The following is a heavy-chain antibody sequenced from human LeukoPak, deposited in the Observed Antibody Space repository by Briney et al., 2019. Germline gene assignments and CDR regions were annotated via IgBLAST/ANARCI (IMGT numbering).Heavy chain of an antibody. J-gene: IGHJ4*02. CDR2: INSDSNDT. CDR3: VRKDSGLHPFDL. V-gene: IGHV3-23*01. CDR1: GFSFRTSP. Sequence: GGSLRLSCAASGFSFRTSPMSWVRQVPGKGPEWVSGINSDSNDTPYADSVKGCFTISRDNAKNMLYLQMRSLRVEDTAVYYCVRKDSGLHPFDLWGQGTRVTVSS.